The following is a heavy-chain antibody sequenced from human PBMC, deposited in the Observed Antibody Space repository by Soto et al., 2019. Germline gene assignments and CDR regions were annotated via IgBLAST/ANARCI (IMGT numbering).Heavy chain of an antibody. J-gene: IGHJ4*02. CDR1: GFSISSYW. Sequence: GGSLRLSCAASGFSISSYWMSWVRQAPGKGPEWVAIVSLDGRDKTYADSVKGRFTISRDNAENSLFLQMNSLRADDMAVYYFVRYDRSSGPFDYCGQGALVTVSS. CDR2: VSLDGRDK. D-gene: IGHD6-19*01. CDR3: VRYDRSSGPFDY. V-gene: IGHV3-7*01.